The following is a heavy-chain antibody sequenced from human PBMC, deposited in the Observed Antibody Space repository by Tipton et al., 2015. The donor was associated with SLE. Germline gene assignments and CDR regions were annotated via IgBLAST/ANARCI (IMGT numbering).Heavy chain of an antibody. V-gene: IGHV4-39*02. Sequence: TLSLTCTVSGGSISSRNYYWGWVRQPPGKGLEWVGRVHSSGSSSYNPSLESRVTLSLDTSTNRFSLNLTSVTAADTAVYFCARGPPMITFGGVVALDSWGQGRLVTVSS. D-gene: IGHD3-16*02. CDR1: GGSISSRNYY. CDR2: VHSSGSS. J-gene: IGHJ4*02. CDR3: ARGPPMITFGGVVALDS.